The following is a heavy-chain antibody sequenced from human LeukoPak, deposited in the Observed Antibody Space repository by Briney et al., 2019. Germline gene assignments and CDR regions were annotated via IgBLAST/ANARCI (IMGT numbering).Heavy chain of an antibody. CDR3: ARRVGAIEYYFDY. CDR2: IYYSGST. J-gene: IGHJ4*02. CDR1: GGSISSSSDY. V-gene: IGHV4-39*01. Sequence: SETLSLTCTVSGGSISSSSDYWGWIRQPPGRGLEWIGSIYYSGSTYYNPSLKSRVTISVDTSKNQFSLKLSSVTAADTAVYYCARRVGAIEYYFDYWGQGTLVTVSS. D-gene: IGHD1-26*01.